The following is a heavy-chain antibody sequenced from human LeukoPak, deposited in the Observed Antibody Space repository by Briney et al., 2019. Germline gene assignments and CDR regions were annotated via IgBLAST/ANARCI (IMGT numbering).Heavy chain of an antibody. J-gene: IGHJ6*03. D-gene: IGHD3-10*01. V-gene: IGHV3-9*03. CDR1: GFTFDDYA. Sequence: GGFLRLSCAASGFTFDDYAMHWVRQAPGKGLEWVSGISWNSGSIGYADSVKGRFTISRDNAKNSLYLQMNSLRAEDMALYYCAKDMSSGLKKYYYHYMDVWGKGTTVTVSS. CDR3: AKDMSSGLKKYYYHYMDV. CDR2: ISWNSGSI.